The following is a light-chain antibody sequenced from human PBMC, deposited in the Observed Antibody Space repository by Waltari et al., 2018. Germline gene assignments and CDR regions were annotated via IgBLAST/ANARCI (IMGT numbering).Light chain of an antibody. J-gene: IGKJ3*01. V-gene: IGKV4-1*01. CDR3: LQYSTTPRT. Sequence: DIVMTQSPDSLAVSLGARATINCKSSQSVLYSSNNKNFLAWYQQKPGQPPKLLIYWASTRESGVPDRFSGSGSGTDFTLTINSLQAEDVAVYYCLQYSTTPRTFGPGTKVEIK. CDR1: QSVLYSSNNKNF. CDR2: WAS.